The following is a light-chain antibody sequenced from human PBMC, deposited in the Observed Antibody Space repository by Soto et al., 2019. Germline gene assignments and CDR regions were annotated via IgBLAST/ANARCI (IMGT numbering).Light chain of an antibody. CDR1: QTISNW. J-gene: IGKJ1*01. CDR3: QHYNSYPWT. V-gene: IGKV1-5*03. CDR2: RAS. Sequence: DIQMTQSPSTLSASVGDRVTITCRASQTISNWLAWYQQKPGKAPKFLIYRASILESAVPSRFSGSGSGTAFTLTISRLQPDDFGTYYCQHYNSYPWTFDQGTKVEIK.